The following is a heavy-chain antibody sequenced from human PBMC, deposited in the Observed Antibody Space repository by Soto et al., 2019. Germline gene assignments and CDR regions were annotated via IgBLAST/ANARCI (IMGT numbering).Heavy chain of an antibody. V-gene: IGHV3-30-3*01. J-gene: IGHJ4*02. CDR1: GFTFSSHS. Sequence: PGGSLRLSCTTSGFTFSSHSMHWFRQAPGKGLEWVAVTSSNDGTKFYADSVKGRFTISRDNSKNTLYLHMNSLRLEDTGVYFCAREVVTTHWYFDNSGQGIRVTVSS. CDR2: TSSNDGTK. D-gene: IGHD2-8*02. CDR3: AREVVTTHWYFDN.